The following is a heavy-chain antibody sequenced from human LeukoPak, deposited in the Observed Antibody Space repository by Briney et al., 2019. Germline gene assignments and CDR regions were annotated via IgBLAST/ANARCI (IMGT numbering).Heavy chain of an antibody. D-gene: IGHD3-16*01. V-gene: IGHV1-2*02. CDR1: GYTFTGYY. J-gene: IGHJ4*02. Sequence: VSVKVSCKASGYTFTGYYMHWVRRAPGQGLEWMGWINPNSGDTKYAQKFQGRVTMTRDTSISTAYMELSRLRSDDTAVYYCATQRGSYLWGTDFDYWGQGTLVTVSS. CDR3: ATQRGSYLWGTDFDY. CDR2: INPNSGDT.